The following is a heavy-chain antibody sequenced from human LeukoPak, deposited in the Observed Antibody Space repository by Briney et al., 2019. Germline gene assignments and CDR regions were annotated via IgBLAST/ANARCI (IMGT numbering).Heavy chain of an antibody. CDR2: IGYDGSNK. D-gene: IGHD3-3*02. J-gene: IGHJ5*02. CDR3: AKDENHFWSGYYSNYFDP. Sequence: AGGSLRLSCAASGFAFSSYGMHWVRQAPGKGLEWVTFIGYDGSNKYYADSVKGRFTISRDNSKNTLYLQMNSLRAEDTAVYYCAKDENHFWSGYYSNYFDPWGQGILVTVSS. V-gene: IGHV3-30*02. CDR1: GFAFSSYG.